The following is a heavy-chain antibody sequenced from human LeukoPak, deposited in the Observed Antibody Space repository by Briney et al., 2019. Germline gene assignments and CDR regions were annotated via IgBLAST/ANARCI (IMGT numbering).Heavy chain of an antibody. Sequence: PGGSLRLSCAASGFTFDDYAMHWVRQAPGKGLEWVSGISWNSGSIGYADSVKGRFTISRDNAKNSLYLQMNSLRAEDTALYYCAKDYSSSPRGGAFDIWGQGTMVTVSS. CDR2: ISWNSGSI. CDR1: GFTFDDYA. CDR3: AKDYSSSPRGGAFDI. J-gene: IGHJ3*02. D-gene: IGHD6-13*01. V-gene: IGHV3-9*01.